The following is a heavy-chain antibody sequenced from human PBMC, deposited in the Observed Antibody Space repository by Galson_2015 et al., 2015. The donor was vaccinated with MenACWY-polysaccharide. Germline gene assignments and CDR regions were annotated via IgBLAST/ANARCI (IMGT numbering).Heavy chain of an antibody. CDR1: GFTFSSYW. V-gene: IGHV3-7*03. CDR3: ARVSVRFGGARTSVIDY. J-gene: IGHJ4*02. CDR2: IKEGGSEK. D-gene: IGHD3-16*01. Sequence: SLRLSCAAFGFTFSSYWMSWVRQAPGKGLEWVANIKEGGSEKYYVDSVKGRFTISRDNAKNSLYLQMNSLRAEDTAVYYCARVSVRFGGARTSVIDYWGQGTLVTVSS.